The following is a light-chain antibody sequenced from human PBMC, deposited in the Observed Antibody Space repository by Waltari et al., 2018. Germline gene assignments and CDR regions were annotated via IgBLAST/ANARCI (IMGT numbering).Light chain of an antibody. CDR3: QQYNTYSS. V-gene: IGKV1-5*03. Sequence: DIQMTQSPSTLSASVGDTITITCRSSQSISNYLAWYPQKPGKAPKLLIYKASTSGSGVPSRFSGSGSGTEFTLTINSLQPDDFATYYCQQYNTYSSFGQGTKLEIK. J-gene: IGKJ2*03. CDR1: QSISNY. CDR2: KAS.